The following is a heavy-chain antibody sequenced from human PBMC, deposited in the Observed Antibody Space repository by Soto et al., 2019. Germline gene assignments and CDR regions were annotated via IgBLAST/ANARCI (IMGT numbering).Heavy chain of an antibody. CDR3: ASGEAYGYYVGY. V-gene: IGHV4-34*01. D-gene: IGHD4-17*01. CDR2: INHSGST. CDR1: GGSFSGYY. J-gene: IGHJ4*02. Sequence: SETLSLTCAVYGGSFSGYYWSWIRQPPGKGLEWIGEINHSGSTNYNPSLKSRVTISVDTSKNQFSLKLSSVPAADTAVYYCASGEAYGYYVGYWGQGTLVTVSS.